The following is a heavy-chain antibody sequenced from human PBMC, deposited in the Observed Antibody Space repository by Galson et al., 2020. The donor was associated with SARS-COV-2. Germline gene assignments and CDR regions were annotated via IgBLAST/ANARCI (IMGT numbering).Heavy chain of an antibody. CDR3: ARFRLAYIDA. D-gene: IGHD2-21*01. J-gene: IGHJ4*02. Sequence: SETLSLTCTVSGGSVNSDTHYWSWIRQPPGKGLEWIGYVYYSGSSYYNPSLKSRVTISVDTSKNQFSLRLRSVGAADMAVYYCARFRLAYIDAWGQGSLVTVSS. CDR2: VYYSGSS. CDR1: GGSVNSDTHY. V-gene: IGHV4-61*01.